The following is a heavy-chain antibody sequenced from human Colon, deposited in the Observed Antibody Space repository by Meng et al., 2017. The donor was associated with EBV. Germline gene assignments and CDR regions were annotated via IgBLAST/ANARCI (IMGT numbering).Heavy chain of an antibody. CDR1: GDSVTNGGYS. CDR2: IYHSGST. CDR3: ARDTSTWGNKDLDH. V-gene: IGHV4-30-2*01. J-gene: IGHJ4*02. D-gene: IGHD7-27*01. Sequence: QLQLQESGSGLVKPSXXLSITRXVSGDSVTNGGYSWSWIRQPPGKGLEWIGYIYHSGSTKYNPSLKSRVTISVDTSKNQFSLKLSSVTAADTAVYYCARDTSTWGNKDLDHWGQGILVTVSS.